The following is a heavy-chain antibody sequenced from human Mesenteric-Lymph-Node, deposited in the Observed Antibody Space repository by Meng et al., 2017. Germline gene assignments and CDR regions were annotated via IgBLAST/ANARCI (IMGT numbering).Heavy chain of an antibody. Sequence: EGQLVQSGAWVKKPGAKVKISCKVSGYTFTDYYRHWVQQAHGKGLEWMGLVDSEDGETIYAEKFQGRVTITADTSTETAYMELSSLRSEDTAVYYCATKGSVGWFDPWGQGTLVTVSS. D-gene: IGHD3-10*01. CDR2: VDSEDGET. V-gene: IGHV1-69-2*01. CDR1: GYTFTDYY. J-gene: IGHJ5*02. CDR3: ATKGSVGWFDP.